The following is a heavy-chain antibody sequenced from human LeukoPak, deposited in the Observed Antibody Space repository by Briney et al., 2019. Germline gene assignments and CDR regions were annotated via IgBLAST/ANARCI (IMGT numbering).Heavy chain of an antibody. CDR3: TKELHVAVAVADYYYFYMDV. D-gene: IGHD6-19*01. CDR1: VYAFRSFA. Sequence: GGSLTLSCAVSVYAFRSFAMGWVRQSPLKVLESLSTINRRGNTTFYADSVKGRFTISRDNSKNTLYLHMDSLRPDDTAIYYCTKELHVAVAVADYYYFYMDVWGRGTAVTVSS. J-gene: IGHJ6*03. CDR2: INRRGNTT. V-gene: IGHV3-23*01.